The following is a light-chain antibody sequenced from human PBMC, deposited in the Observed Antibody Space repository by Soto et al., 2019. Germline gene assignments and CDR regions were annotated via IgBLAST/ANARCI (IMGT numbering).Light chain of an antibody. J-gene: IGKJ1*01. Sequence: EIVLTQSPGTLSLSPGERATLSCRASQSVSNKYLAWYQQKPGQAPRLLIYGASSRSTGIPDRFSGSGSGQDFSLTISRLEPEDFAVYYCQQYGTTPWTVGQGTKVEI. CDR3: QQYGTTPWT. CDR1: QSVSNKY. V-gene: IGKV3-20*01. CDR2: GAS.